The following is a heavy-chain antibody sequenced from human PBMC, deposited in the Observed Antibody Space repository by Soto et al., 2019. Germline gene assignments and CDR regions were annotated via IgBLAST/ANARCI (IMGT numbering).Heavy chain of an antibody. J-gene: IGHJ5*02. CDR1: GYSFTNYW. CDR3: VRGDVSYGSRGWFDH. Sequence: XESLQISCKGSGYSFTNYWIGWVRQMPGKDLEWMGMIYPGDSDVRYSPSSQGQVTISADKSITTAYLQWSSLKASDTAMYYCVRGDVSYGSRGWFDHWGQGTLVTVSS. D-gene: IGHD3-16*02. V-gene: IGHV5-51*01. CDR2: IYPGDSDV.